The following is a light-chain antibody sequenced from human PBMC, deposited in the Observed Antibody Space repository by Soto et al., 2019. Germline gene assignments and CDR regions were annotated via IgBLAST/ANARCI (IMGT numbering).Light chain of an antibody. J-gene: IGKJ2*01. Sequence: DIVMTQSPDSLAVSLGERATINCKSSQSVLYISNNKNYLAWYQQKPRQPPRLLIYWASARESGVPDRFSGSGSGTDFTLTISSLQAEDVAVYYCQQYYRTPPTFGQGTKVDIK. CDR2: WAS. CDR3: QQYYRTPPT. CDR1: QSVLYISNNKNY. V-gene: IGKV4-1*01.